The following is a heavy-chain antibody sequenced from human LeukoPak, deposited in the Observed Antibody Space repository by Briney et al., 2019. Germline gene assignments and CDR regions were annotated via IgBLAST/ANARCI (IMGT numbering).Heavy chain of an antibody. CDR3: ARAGPYYDFWSGYHFDY. J-gene: IGHJ4*02. V-gene: IGHV3-21*01. D-gene: IGHD3-3*01. CDR1: GFTFSSYS. CDR2: ISSSSSYI. Sequence: GGSLRLSCAASGFTFSSYSMNWVRQAPGKGLEWVSSISSSSSYIYYADSVKGRFTISRDNAKNSLYLQMNSLRAEDTAVYYCARAGPYYDFWSGYHFDYWGQGTLVTVSS.